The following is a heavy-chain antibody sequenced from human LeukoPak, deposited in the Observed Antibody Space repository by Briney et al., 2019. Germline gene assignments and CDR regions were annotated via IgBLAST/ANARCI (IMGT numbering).Heavy chain of an antibody. CDR2: IWYDGSNK. CDR3: ARDNRSSGDY. V-gene: IGHV3-33*01. J-gene: IGHJ4*02. CDR1: GFTFSRYG. D-gene: IGHD6-6*01. Sequence: GGSLRLSCAASGFTFSRYGMHWVRQAPGKGLEWVAVIWYDGSNKYYADSVKGRFTISRDNSKNTVYLQMNSLRAEDTATYYCARDNRSSGDYWGQGILVAVSS.